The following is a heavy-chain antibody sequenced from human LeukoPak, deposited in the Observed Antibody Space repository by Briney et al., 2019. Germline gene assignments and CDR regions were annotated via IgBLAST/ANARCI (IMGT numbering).Heavy chain of an antibody. J-gene: IGHJ4*02. D-gene: IGHD3/OR15-3a*01. Sequence: SGGSLRLSCGGSGFSFGDYAISWVRQAPGKGLEWVGVIRGKAYGGTTDYAASAKGRFTISRDDSKSIAYLQMNSLNTEDTAVYYCTKDGPGRPDWWGQGTLVTVSS. CDR1: GFSFGDYA. CDR2: IRGKAYGGTT. CDR3: TKDGPGRPDW. V-gene: IGHV3-49*04.